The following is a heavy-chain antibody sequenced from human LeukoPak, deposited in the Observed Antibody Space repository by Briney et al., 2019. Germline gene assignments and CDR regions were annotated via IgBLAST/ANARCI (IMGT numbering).Heavy chain of an antibody. CDR3: AKGQGDSMTGAAFDI. CDR2: ISGSGGST. Sequence: PGGSLRLSCAASGFTFSSYAMSWVRQAPGKGLEWVSAISGSGGSTYYADSVKGRFTTSRDNSKNTLYLQMNSLRAEDTTVYYCAKGQGDSMTGAAFDIWGQGTMVTVSS. CDR1: GFTFSSYA. D-gene: IGHD3-9*01. J-gene: IGHJ3*02. V-gene: IGHV3-23*01.